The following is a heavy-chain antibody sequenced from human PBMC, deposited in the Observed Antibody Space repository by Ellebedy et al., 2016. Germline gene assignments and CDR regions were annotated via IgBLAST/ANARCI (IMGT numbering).Heavy chain of an antibody. D-gene: IGHD2-2*01. CDR1: GYTFTSYY. Sequence: ASVKVSXKASGYTFTSYYMHWVRQAPGQGLEWMGIINPSGGSTSYAQKFQGRVTMTRDTSTSTVYMELSSLRSEDTAVYYCARVDCSSTSCLPSNPFDYWGQGTLVTVSS. CDR2: INPSGGST. V-gene: IGHV1-46*01. J-gene: IGHJ4*02. CDR3: ARVDCSSTSCLPSNPFDY.